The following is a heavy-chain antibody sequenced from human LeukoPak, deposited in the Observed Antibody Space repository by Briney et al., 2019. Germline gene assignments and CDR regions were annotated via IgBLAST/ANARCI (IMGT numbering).Heavy chain of an antibody. V-gene: IGHV4-39*01. J-gene: IGHJ4*02. CDR2: ISYRGSI. CDR1: GDSVTSTTYY. Sequence: SETLSLTCTVSGDSVTSTTYYWGWIRQPPGEGLEWIGIISYRGSIYYTPSLESRVTMSVDRSKNQFSLKLTSVTAADTAVYYCTRSHGVYWGQGTVVTVSS. CDR3: TRSHGVY. D-gene: IGHD4-17*01.